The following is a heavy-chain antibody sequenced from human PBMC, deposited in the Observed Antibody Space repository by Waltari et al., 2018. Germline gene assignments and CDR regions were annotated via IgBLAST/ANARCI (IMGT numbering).Heavy chain of an antibody. D-gene: IGHD3-22*01. CDR3: ARDQLYYDSSGYLGAFDI. CDR1: GYSISSGYY. J-gene: IGHJ3*02. V-gene: IGHV4-38-2*02. CDR2: IYHSGST. Sequence: QVQLQESGPGLVKPSETLSLTCAVSGYSISSGYYWGWIRQPPGTGLEWIGSIYHSGSTYYNPSLKSRVTISVDTSKNQFSLKLSSVTAADTAVYYCARDQLYYDSSGYLGAFDIWGQGTMVTVSS.